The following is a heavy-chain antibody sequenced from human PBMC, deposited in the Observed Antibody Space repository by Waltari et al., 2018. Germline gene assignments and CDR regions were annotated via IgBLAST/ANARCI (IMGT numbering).Heavy chain of an antibody. CDR2: ISAYNGKT. D-gene: IGHD2-21*02. J-gene: IGHJ6*02. Sequence: QVQLVQSGAEVKKPGASVKVSCKASXYTFTXYGISXVRQAPGQGLEWMGWISAYNGKTNDAQKXQGRVTMTTDTSXSTXYMXXXSXRSDDTAVXXGARXPHIVVVTDXXFYGMDVXGQGTTVTVXS. CDR3: ARXPHIVVVTDXXFYGMDV. CDR1: XYTFTXYG. V-gene: IGHV1-18*01.